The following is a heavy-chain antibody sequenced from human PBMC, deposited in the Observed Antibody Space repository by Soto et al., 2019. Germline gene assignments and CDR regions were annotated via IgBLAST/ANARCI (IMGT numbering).Heavy chain of an antibody. Sequence: QVQLVESGGGVVQPGRSLRLSCAASGFTFSSYGMHWVRQAPGKGLEWVAVISYDGSNKYYADSVKGRFTISRDNSKNPLCLQRNSRRAEDTAVYYCAKKSSGYFDYWGQETLVTVSS. CDR2: ISYDGSNK. D-gene: IGHD6-19*01. V-gene: IGHV3-30*18. J-gene: IGHJ4*02. CDR1: GFTFSSYG. CDR3: AKKSSGYFDY.